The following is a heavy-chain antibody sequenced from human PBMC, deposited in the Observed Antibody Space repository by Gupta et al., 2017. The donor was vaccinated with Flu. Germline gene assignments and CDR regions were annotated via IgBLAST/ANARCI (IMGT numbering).Heavy chain of an antibody. CDR1: GFSVGSFA. D-gene: IGHD6-19*01. CDR3: AKTAVAGGLDYFYGMDA. CDR2: IGGHAAST. V-gene: IGHV3-23*01. J-gene: IGHJ6*02. Sequence: EVQLLESGGGLVQPGGSLRLSCAASGFSVGSFAVNWVRPAPGRVLEWVSSIGGHAASTYYAESVKGRFTISRDSSKNIIYLQMNSLRAEDTALYYCAKTAVAGGLDYFYGMDAWGQGTTVTVSS.